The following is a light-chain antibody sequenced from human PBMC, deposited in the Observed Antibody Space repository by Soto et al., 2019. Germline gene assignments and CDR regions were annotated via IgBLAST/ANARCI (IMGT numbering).Light chain of an antibody. V-gene: IGLV2-14*01. Sequence: QSALTQPASVSGSPGQSITISCTGISSDGDDYKDVSWYQQHPGKAPKLMIYEVTYRPPGVSNRFSGSKSGNTASLTISGFQAEDEADYYCSSYTSSITVFGTGTKLAVL. CDR2: EVT. J-gene: IGLJ1*01. CDR3: SSYTSSITV. CDR1: SSDGDDYKD.